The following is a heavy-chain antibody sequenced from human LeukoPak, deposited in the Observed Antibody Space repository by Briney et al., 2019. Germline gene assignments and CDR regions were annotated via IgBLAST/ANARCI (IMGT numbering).Heavy chain of an antibody. Sequence: PSQTLSLTCTVSGGSISSGSYYWSWIRQPAGKGLEWIGRIYTSGSTNYNPALKSRVTISVDTSKHQFPLKLSSVTAADTAVYYCARLGIAAADTYYYYMDVWGKGTTVTVSS. CDR2: IYTSGST. D-gene: IGHD6-13*01. CDR1: GGSISSGSYY. CDR3: ARLGIAAADTYYYYMDV. V-gene: IGHV4-61*02. J-gene: IGHJ6*03.